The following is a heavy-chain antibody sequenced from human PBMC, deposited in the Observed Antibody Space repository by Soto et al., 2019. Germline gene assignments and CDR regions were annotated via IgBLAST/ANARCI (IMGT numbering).Heavy chain of an antibody. V-gene: IGHV3-23*01. Sequence: PGGSLRLSCAASGFTFSSYAMSWVRQAPGKGLEWVSAISGSGGSTYYADSVKGRFTISRDNSKNTLYLQMNSLRAGDTAVYYCAKANTPTYSSGWYYYYYGMDVWGQGTTVTVPS. CDR2: ISGSGGST. J-gene: IGHJ6*02. D-gene: IGHD6-19*01. CDR1: GFTFSSYA. CDR3: AKANTPTYSSGWYYYYYGMDV.